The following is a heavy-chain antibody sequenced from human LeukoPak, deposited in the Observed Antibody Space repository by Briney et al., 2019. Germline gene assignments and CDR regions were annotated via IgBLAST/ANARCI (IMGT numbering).Heavy chain of an antibody. V-gene: IGHV4-34*01. CDR3: ARAFGRYCSGGSCYPFDY. CDR1: GGSFTDYF. J-gene: IGHJ4*02. CDR2: INHAGST. Sequence: SETLSLTCAVYGGSFTDYFWTLIRQPPGKGLEWIGEINHAGSTNYNPSLKSRLTISVDTSKNQFSLKLRSVTAADTAVYYCARAFGRYCSGGSCYPFDYWGQGTLVTVSS. D-gene: IGHD2-15*01.